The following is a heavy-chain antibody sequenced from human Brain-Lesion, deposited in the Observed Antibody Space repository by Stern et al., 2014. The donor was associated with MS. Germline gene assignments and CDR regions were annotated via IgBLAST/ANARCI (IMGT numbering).Heavy chain of an antibody. J-gene: IGHJ6*02. CDR2: IFKSGST. D-gene: IGHD2-2*01. Sequence: QVQLVESGPGLVKPSQTLSLSCTVSGGSISSGGYYWSWIRQPAGKGLEWIGRIFKSGSTSYNPSPKSRVTLSIDNSKNTLSPKLNPMTAADTAVYYCARGRVVPGFQYYATDVWGQGTTVIVSS. CDR3: ARGRVVPGFQYYATDV. V-gene: IGHV4-61*02. CDR1: GGSISSGGYY.